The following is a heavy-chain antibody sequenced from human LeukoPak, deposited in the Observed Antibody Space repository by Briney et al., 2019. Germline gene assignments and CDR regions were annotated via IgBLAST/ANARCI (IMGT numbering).Heavy chain of an antibody. CDR1: GYTFTDYY. CDR2: INPNSGGT. Sequence: ASVKVSCKASGYTFTDYYIHWVRQAPGQGLEWMGWINPNSGGTNYAQKFQGRVTMTRDTSISTAYMELSRLRSDDTAVYYCARAPVVVPAASNWFDPWGQGTLVTVSS. J-gene: IGHJ5*02. CDR3: ARAPVVVPAASNWFDP. V-gene: IGHV1-2*02. D-gene: IGHD2-2*01.